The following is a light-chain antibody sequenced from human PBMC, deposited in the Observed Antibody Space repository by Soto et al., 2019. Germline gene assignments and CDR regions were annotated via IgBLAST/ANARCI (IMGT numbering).Light chain of an antibody. CDR1: QSISSL. V-gene: IGKV3D-15*01. J-gene: IGKJ4*01. Sequence: EIVMTQSPATLSVSPWERATLSFMGSQSISSLLAWYQQKPGQAPRLLIYSASTRATGIPDRFSGGGSGTDFTLTISRLEPEDFAVYYCQQFSSYPLTFGGGTKVDI. CDR3: QQFSSYPLT. CDR2: SAS.